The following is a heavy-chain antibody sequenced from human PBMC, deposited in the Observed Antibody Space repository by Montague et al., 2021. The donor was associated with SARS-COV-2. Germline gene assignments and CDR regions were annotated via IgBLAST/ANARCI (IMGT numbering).Heavy chain of an antibody. CDR1: GESFSGFF. D-gene: IGHD4-11*01. V-gene: IGHV4-34*01. Sequence: SETLSLTCAVYGESFSGFFWSWIRQPPGKGLEWIAEINDRGVTNYNYNLSLGSRVTIAADTSKNQFSLKLRSVTAADTAVYYCARGDPQTLTVISLRGKSANDYWGQGTLVTVSS. CDR2: INDRGVTNY. J-gene: IGHJ4*02. CDR3: ARGDPQTLTVISLRGKSANDY.